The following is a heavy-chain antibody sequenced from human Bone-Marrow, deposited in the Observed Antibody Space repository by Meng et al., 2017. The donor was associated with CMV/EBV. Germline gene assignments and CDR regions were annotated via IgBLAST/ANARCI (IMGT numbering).Heavy chain of an antibody. V-gene: IGHV4-31*03. CDR1: GGSISSGGYY. CDR2: IYDSGST. D-gene: IGHD3-22*01. J-gene: IGHJ4*02. CDR3: ARDRSGWGYFDY. Sequence: SETLSLTCSVSGGSISSGGYYWSWIRQHPGKGLEWIGYIYDSGSTYYNPSLKSRVTISEQTSKNRSSLKLSSVTAADTAVYYCARDRSGWGYFDYWGQGTMVTVSS.